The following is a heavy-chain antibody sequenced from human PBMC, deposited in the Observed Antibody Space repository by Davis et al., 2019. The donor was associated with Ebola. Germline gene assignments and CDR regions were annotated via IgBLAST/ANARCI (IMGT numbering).Heavy chain of an antibody. CDR2: IIPILGIA. CDR1: VGTFSSYA. V-gene: IGHV1-69*04. Sequence: SVNVSCKASVGTFSSYAISWVRQAPGQGLEWMGRIIPILGIANYAQKFQGRVTITADKSTSTAYMELSSLRSEDTAVYYCARDDIVVVPAAIGDDYWGQGTLVTVSS. D-gene: IGHD2-2*02. CDR3: ARDDIVVVPAAIGDDY. J-gene: IGHJ4*02.